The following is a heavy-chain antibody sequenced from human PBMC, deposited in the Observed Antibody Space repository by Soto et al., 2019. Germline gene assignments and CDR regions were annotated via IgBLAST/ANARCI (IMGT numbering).Heavy chain of an antibody. J-gene: IGHJ6*02. CDR3: DRHGPYYYGLDV. V-gene: IGHV4-30-4*01. CDR2: IDYSGST. CDR1: GGSITNTDYY. Sequence: SETLSLTCSVSGGSITNTDYYWNWIRQSPGKGLEWIGSIDYSGSTYYNPSLKSRVTISADTSKNLFSLKLRSVTAADTALYFCDRHGPYYYGLDVWGPGTTVTVSS.